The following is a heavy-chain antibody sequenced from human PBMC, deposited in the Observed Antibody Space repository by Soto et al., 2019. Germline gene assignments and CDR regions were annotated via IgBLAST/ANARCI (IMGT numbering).Heavy chain of an antibody. CDR3: ARDRRLITMVRGVRLWFDP. Sequence: QVQLQQWGAGLLKPSETLSLTCAVYGGSFSGYYWSWIRQPPGKGLEWIGEINHSGSTNYNPSLKSRVTISVDTSKNQFSLQLRSVTAADTAVYYCARDRRLITMVRGVRLWFDPWGQGTLVTVSS. V-gene: IGHV4-34*01. CDR2: INHSGST. CDR1: GGSFSGYY. J-gene: IGHJ5*02. D-gene: IGHD3-10*01.